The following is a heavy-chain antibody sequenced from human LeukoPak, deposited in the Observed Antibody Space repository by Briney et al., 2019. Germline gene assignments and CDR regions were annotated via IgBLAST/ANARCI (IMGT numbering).Heavy chain of an antibody. V-gene: IGHV1-2*02. Sequence: ASVKVSCKASGYSFTGYYMHWVRQAPGQGLEWMGWIKPDNGDTNYVKKFQGRVTMTRDTSITTAYMELSLRSDDTAVYYCARDEGYDSSGYGYWGQGTLVTVSS. CDR3: ARDEGYDSSGYGY. CDR1: GYSFTGYY. CDR2: IKPDNGDT. J-gene: IGHJ4*02. D-gene: IGHD3-22*01.